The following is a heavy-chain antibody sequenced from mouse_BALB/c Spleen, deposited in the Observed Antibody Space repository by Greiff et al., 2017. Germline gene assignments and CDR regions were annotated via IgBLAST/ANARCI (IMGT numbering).Heavy chain of an antibody. CDR1: GYSFTSYW. J-gene: IGHJ3*01. CDR3: TRTHYYGSSWFAY. CDR2: IYPGNSDT. Sequence: VQLQQPGAELVKPGASVKLSCKASGYSFTSYWMHWVKQRPGQGLEWIGAIYPGNSDTSYNQKFKGKAKLTAVTSASTAYMELSSLTNEDSAVYYCTRTHYYGSSWFAYWGQGTLVTVSA. V-gene: IGHV1-5*01. D-gene: IGHD1-1*01.